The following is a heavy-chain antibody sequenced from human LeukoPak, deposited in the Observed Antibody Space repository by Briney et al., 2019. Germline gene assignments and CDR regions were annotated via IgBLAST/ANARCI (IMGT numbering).Heavy chain of an antibody. V-gene: IGHV3-21*01. Sequence: GGLRLSCAASGFTFSSDSMNWIRQAPRKGLEWVSFISSSSSFIYYADSLKGRFTISRDNAKNSLYLQMNSLRAEDTAVYYCARDHVVVVAAWFDPWGQGNLVTVSS. D-gene: IGHD2-15*01. CDR3: ARDHVVVVAAWFDP. J-gene: IGHJ5*02. CDR2: ISSSSSFI. CDR1: GFTFSSDS.